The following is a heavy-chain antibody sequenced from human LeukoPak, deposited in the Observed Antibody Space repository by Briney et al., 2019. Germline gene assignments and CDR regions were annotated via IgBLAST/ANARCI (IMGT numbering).Heavy chain of an antibody. J-gene: IGHJ4*02. CDR2: INPNSGGT. CDR1: GYTFTGYY. CDR3: ARSSQYSSSWYYFDY. D-gene: IGHD6-13*01. Sequence: ASVKVSCKASGYTFTGYYMHWVRQAPGQGLEWMGWINPNSGGTNYAQKLQGRVTMTTDTSTSTAYMELRSLRSDDTAVYYCARSSQYSSSWYYFDYWGQGTLVTVSS. V-gene: IGHV1-2*02.